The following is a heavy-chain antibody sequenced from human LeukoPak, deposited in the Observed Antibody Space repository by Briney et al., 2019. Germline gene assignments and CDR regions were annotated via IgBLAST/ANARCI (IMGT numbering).Heavy chain of an antibody. Sequence: ASVKVSCKVSGYTLSESSMHWVRQAPGQGLEWMGWTNPNSGGTNYAQKFQGRVTMTRDTSISTAYMELSRLRSDDTAVYYCARASNTVVYDAFDIWGQGTMVTVSS. CDR1: GYTLSESS. V-gene: IGHV1-2*02. CDR2: TNPNSGGT. CDR3: ARASNTVVYDAFDI. J-gene: IGHJ3*02. D-gene: IGHD4-23*01.